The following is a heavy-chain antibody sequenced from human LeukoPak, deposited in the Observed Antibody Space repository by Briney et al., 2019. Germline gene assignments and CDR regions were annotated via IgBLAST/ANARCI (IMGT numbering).Heavy chain of an antibody. V-gene: IGHV3-66*01. CDR1: GLTVSNNY. CDR2: IYSDGTT. CDR3: ARDKDA. Sequence: GGTLRLSCVVSGLTVSNNYMSWVRQAPGKGLEWVSVIYSDGTTRNADSVKGRFTISRDNSKNTVYLQMDSLRAEDTAVYYCARDKDAWGQGTLVTVSS. J-gene: IGHJ5*02.